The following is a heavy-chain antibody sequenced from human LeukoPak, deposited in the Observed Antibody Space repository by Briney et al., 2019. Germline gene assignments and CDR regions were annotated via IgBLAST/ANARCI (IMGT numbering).Heavy chain of an antibody. D-gene: IGHD1-20*01. CDR2: MSGSGGST. J-gene: IGHJ3*02. V-gene: IGHV3-23*01. Sequence: QAGGSLRLSCAASGFTFSSYAMSWVRQAPGKGLEWVSVMSGSGGSTYYYADSVKGRFTISRDNSKNTLYLQMNSLRAEDTAVYYCAKDQNNWNHDAFDIWGQGTMVTVSS. CDR1: GFTFSSYA. CDR3: AKDQNNWNHDAFDI.